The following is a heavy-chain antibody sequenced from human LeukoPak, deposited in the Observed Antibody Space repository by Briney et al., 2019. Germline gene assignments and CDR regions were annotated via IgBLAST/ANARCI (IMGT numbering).Heavy chain of an antibody. V-gene: IGHV1-18*01. CDR1: GYTFSSYG. D-gene: IGHD6-19*01. CDR2: ISPYIGNT. Sequence: ASVKVSCKASGYTFSSYGITWVRQAPGQGLEWMGLISPYIGNTKSAQKFQGRVTTTTDTSTSTAHMELRSLRSDDTAVYYCARAGTSEDGGWTGWPDIWGQGTLVTVSS. CDR3: ARAGTSEDGGWTGWPDI. J-gene: IGHJ4*02.